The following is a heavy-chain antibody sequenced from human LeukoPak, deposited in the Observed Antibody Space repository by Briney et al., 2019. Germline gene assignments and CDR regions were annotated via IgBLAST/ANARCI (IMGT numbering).Heavy chain of an antibody. J-gene: IGHJ4*02. CDR1: GFTVSSNY. CDR3: ARDYADYVGYFFFDY. CDR2: IYSGGNI. D-gene: IGHD4-17*01. V-gene: IGHV3-66*01. Sequence: GGSLRLSCAASGFTVSSNYMSWVRQAPGKGLEWVSVIYSGGNIYYADSVKGRFTISRDNSENTLYLQMNSLRAEDTAVYYCARDYADYVGYFFFDYWGQGTLVTVSS.